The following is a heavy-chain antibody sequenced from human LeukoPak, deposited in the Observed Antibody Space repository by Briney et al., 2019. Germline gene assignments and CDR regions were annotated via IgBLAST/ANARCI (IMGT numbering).Heavy chain of an antibody. Sequence: PSETLSLTCTVSGGSISSYYWSWIRQPPGKGLEWIGCIYYSGSTNYNPSLKSRVTISVDTSKSQFSLKLSSVTAADTAVYYCARGIGPYYFDYWGQGTLVTVSS. CDR3: ARGIGPYYFDY. J-gene: IGHJ4*02. CDR2: IYYSGST. V-gene: IGHV4-59*01. CDR1: GGSISSYY. D-gene: IGHD2-21*01.